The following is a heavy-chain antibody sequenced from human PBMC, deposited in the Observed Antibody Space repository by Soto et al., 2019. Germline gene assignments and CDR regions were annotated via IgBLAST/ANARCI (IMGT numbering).Heavy chain of an antibody. J-gene: IGHJ4*02. V-gene: IGHV4-59*01. CDR1: GYSITSYF. CDR3: ARDPELRGYFDD. D-gene: IGHD1-26*01. CDR2: FYYTGVT. Sequence: QVQLQESGPGLVKPSETLSLTCTVSGYSITSYFLSWIRQPPGKGLEWLGCFYYTGVTNYNPYLKTRVTISIDTYKNQYSLKLSAVTAADTAVYYCARDPELRGYFDDWGQGTLVTVAS.